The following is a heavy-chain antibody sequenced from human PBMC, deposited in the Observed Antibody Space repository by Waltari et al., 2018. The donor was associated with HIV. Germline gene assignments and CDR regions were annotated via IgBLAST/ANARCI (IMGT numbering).Heavy chain of an antibody. V-gene: IGHV3-48*01. CDR3: ARDGWLRSAYGMDV. Sequence: EVQLVGSGGGLVQPGGPRRLSCATPGFTFRSFSMNWVRQAPGNGLEFISYISGSSSTIYYADSVKGRFTISRDNARNSLYLKMNSMRAEDTAVYYCARDGWLRSAYGMDVWGQGTTVTVS. CDR2: ISGSSSTI. CDR1: GFTFRSFS. J-gene: IGHJ6*02. D-gene: IGHD5-12*01.